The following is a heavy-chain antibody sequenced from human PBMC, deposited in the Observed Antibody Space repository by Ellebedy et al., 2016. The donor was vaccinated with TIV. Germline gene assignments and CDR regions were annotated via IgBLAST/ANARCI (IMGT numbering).Heavy chain of an antibody. V-gene: IGHV3-30*16. J-gene: IGHJ3*02. CDR1: GFAFSYYA. D-gene: IGHD4-23*01. CDR3: ARDYDPSTTVVTPGDPFSI. Sequence: PGGSLRLSCAVSGFAFSYYAMHWIRQAPGKGLEWLAVVYFDGNYKSYADSVKGRFTISRDKSKNTLYLQMNSLRYEDTTVYYCARDYDPSTTVVTPGDPFSIWGQGTMVTVSS. CDR2: VYFDGNYK.